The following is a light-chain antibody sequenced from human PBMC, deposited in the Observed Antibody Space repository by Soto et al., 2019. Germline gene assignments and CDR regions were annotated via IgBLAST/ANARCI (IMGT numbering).Light chain of an antibody. CDR3: QQYGSSPT. CDR1: QSVSSSY. J-gene: IGKJ5*01. Sequence: IVLTQSPGTLSLSPGERATLSCRASQSVSSSYLAWYQQKPGQAPRLLIYGASSRATGIPDRFSGSGSGTDFTLTISRLEPEDFAVYYCQQYGSSPTFVQGTRLEIK. CDR2: GAS. V-gene: IGKV3-20*01.